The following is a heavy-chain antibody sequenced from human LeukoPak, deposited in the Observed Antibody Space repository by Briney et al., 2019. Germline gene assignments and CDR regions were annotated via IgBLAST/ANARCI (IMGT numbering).Heavy chain of an antibody. V-gene: IGHV3-9*01. J-gene: IGHJ3*02. CDR2: ISRNSGSI. Sequence: GGSLRLSCAASGFTFDDYAMHWVRQAPGKGLEWVSGISRNSGSIGYADSVKGRFTISRDNAKNSLYLQMNSLRAEDTALYYCAKDMLRYFDWLSDAFDIWGQGTMVTVSS. CDR3: AKDMLRYFDWLSDAFDI. D-gene: IGHD3-9*01. CDR1: GFTFDDYA.